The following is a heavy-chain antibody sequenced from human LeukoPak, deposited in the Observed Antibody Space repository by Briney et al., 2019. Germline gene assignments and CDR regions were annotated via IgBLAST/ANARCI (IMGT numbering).Heavy chain of an antibody. CDR2: FSPNSGGT. CDR3: ARDPDYDYVWGTYRLPPRGVGDY. CDR1: GYSFTGYY. D-gene: IGHD3-16*02. V-gene: IGHV1-2*02. Sequence: EASVKVSCKASGYSFTGYYIHWVRQAPGQGPEWMGWFSPNSGGTKYAQKFQGRVTMTRDTTISTAYMELSRLRSDDTAVYYCARDPDYDYVWGTYRLPPRGVGDYWGQGTLVTVSS. J-gene: IGHJ4*02.